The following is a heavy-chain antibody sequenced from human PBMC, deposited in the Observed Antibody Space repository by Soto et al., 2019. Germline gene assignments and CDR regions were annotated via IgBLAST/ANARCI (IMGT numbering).Heavy chain of an antibody. CDR3: ARDLSSQSWKVFDP. J-gene: IGHJ5*02. D-gene: IGHD1-1*01. V-gene: IGHV1-2*06. CDR1: GYTFTDHY. Sequence: QVQLVQSGAEVKKPGASVKVSCRTSGYTFTDHYINWVRQSPGHGPEYMGRIHPNSGDTKYTQRFQGSVTMTRDTSTSAAYMELRRLTSDDAAVEYCARDLSSQSWKVFDPWGQGTLVTVSS. CDR2: IHPNSGDT.